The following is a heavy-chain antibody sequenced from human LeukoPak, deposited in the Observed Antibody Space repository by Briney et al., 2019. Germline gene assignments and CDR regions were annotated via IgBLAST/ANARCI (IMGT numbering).Heavy chain of an antibody. V-gene: IGHV3-21*01. Sequence: GGSLRLSCADSGFTFRSYSMNWVRQAPGKGLEWVSSISSSGSSIYYADSVKGRFTISRDNAKNSLYLQVDSLRAEDTAVFYCARCRGGSCYSSGYFDSWGQGTLVTVSS. CDR3: ARCRGGSCYSSGYFDS. CDR2: ISSSGSSI. CDR1: GFTFRSYS. J-gene: IGHJ4*02. D-gene: IGHD2-15*01.